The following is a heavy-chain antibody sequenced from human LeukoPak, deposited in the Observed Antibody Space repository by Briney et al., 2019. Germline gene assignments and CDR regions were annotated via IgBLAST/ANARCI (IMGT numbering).Heavy chain of an antibody. V-gene: IGHV3-11*04. J-gene: IGHJ1*01. D-gene: IGHD3-10*01. CDR3: ARAQIGVLLWFGAEYFQH. CDR1: GLIFSDYY. Sequence: GGSLRLSCAASGLIFSDYYMSWIRQAPGKGLEWVSYISSSGSTIYYADSVKGRFTISRDNAKNSLYLQMNSLRAEDTAVYYCARAQIGVLLWFGAEYFQHWGQGTLVTVSS. CDR2: ISSSGSTI.